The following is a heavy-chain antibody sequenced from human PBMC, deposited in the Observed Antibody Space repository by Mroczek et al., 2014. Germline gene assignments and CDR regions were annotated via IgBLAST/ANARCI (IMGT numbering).Heavy chain of an antibody. CDR1: GYTFTSYG. V-gene: IGHV1-18*01. CDR3: AREGRYGCSSTSCPDGIDAFDI. D-gene: IGHD2-2*01. Sequence: SGAEVKKPGASVKVSCKASGYTFTSYGISWVRQAPGQGLEWMGWISAYNGNTNYAQKLQGRVTMTTDTSTSTAYMELRSLRSDDTAVYYCAREGRYGCSSTSCPDGIDAFDIWGQGTMVTVSS. J-gene: IGHJ3*02. CDR2: ISAYNGNT.